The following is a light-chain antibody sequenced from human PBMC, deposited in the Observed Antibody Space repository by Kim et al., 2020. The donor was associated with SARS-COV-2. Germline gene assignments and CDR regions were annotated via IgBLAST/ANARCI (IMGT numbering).Light chain of an antibody. V-gene: IGKV3-15*01. Sequence: VSPGDKATLSCRASQSITRSLAWYQQKPGQAPRLLMYDASTRATAIPARFSGSGSGTEFTLTISSLQSEDFAVYYCQHYNKWPFTFGPGTKVDIK. CDR1: QSITRS. CDR3: QHYNKWPFT. CDR2: DAS. J-gene: IGKJ3*01.